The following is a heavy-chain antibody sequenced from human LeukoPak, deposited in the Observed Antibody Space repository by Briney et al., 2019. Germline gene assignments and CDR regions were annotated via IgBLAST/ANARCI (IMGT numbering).Heavy chain of an antibody. Sequence: GGSLRLSCAASGFTFSSYAMSWVRQAPGKGLEWVANIKQDGNEKYYADSVKGRFTISRDNVKNSLDLQMNSLRADDTAFYYCARDTLGEGEDANYAVYYFDFWGQGTVVTVSS. CDR1: GFTFSSYA. V-gene: IGHV3-7*01. CDR3: ARDTLGEGEDANYAVYYFDF. J-gene: IGHJ4*02. D-gene: IGHD4/OR15-4a*01. CDR2: IKQDGNEK.